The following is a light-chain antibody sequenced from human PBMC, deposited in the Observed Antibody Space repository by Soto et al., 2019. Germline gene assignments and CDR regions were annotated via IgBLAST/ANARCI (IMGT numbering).Light chain of an antibody. CDR3: QQYNNWPQT. V-gene: IGKV3-15*01. CDR2: GAS. J-gene: IGKJ1*01. CDR1: QSVSSN. Sequence: EIVMTQSPATLSVSPGERATLSCRASQSVSSNLAWYQQKPGQAPRLLIYGASTRATGIPARFSGSGSGTDFTLTISSLQSEDFAVYYCQQYNNWPQTFGQGTEVAIK.